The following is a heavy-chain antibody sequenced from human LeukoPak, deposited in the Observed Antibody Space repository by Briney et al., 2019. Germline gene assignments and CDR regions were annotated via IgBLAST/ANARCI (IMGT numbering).Heavy chain of an antibody. J-gene: IGHJ5*02. D-gene: IGHD3-9*01. V-gene: IGHV4-61*02. Sequence: SETLSLTCTVSGGSISSGSYYWSWIRQPAGKGLEWIGRIYSTGNTNYNPSLKSRVTISLDTSKNQFSLKLSSVTAADTAVYYCAREGMPFLTGYYLYWFDPWGQGTLVTVSS. CDR2: IYSTGNT. CDR1: GGSISSGSYY. CDR3: AREGMPFLTGYYLYWFDP.